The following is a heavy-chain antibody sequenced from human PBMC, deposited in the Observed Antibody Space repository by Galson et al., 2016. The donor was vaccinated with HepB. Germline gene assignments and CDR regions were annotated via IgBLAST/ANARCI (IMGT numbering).Heavy chain of an antibody. Sequence: SLRLSCAASEFTVSNNYMSWVRQAPRKGLEWVSLIYSGGNTRYADSVKGRFTISRDNSKNTVYLQMNSLRAEDTAVYYCSTLNPASPYFDYWGQGTLVTVSS. J-gene: IGHJ4*02. V-gene: IGHV3-53*01. CDR1: EFTVSNNY. CDR3: STLNPASPYFDY. CDR2: IYSGGNT.